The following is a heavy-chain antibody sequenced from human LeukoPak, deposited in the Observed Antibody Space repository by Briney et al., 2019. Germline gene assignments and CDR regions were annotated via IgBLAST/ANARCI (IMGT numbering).Heavy chain of an antibody. CDR2: IYHSGST. D-gene: IGHD3-22*01. CDR3: ARAPFYYDISGYYYDY. Sequence: SETLSLTCAASGGSISSGGYSWSWIRQPPGKGLEWIGYIYHSGSTYYNPSLKSRVTMSVDRSKNQFSLKLSSVTAADTAVYYCARAPFYYDISGYYYDYWGQGTLVTVSS. CDR1: GGSISSGGYS. J-gene: IGHJ4*02. V-gene: IGHV4-30-2*01.